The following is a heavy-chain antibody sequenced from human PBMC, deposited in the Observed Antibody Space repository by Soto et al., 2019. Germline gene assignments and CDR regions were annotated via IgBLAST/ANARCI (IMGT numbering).Heavy chain of an antibody. Sequence: ARSLRLSCAASGFTVDTYVKHCVRQAHGRGLEWVAVIAPDGSDNFYADSVKARFTISSDNAKTTLYLQMTSLRAEDTAVYYCSSKGYDNPVEHFELSARGTLVTVSS. CDR2: IAPDGSDN. D-gene: IGHD6-13*01. V-gene: IGHV3-30*03. CDR1: GFTVDTYV. CDR3: SSKGYDNPVEHFEL. J-gene: IGHJ2*01.